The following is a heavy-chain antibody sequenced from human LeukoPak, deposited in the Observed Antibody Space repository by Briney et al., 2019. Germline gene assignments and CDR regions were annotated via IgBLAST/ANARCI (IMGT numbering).Heavy chain of an antibody. CDR1: GFTFSSYG. D-gene: IGHD3-10*01. CDR2: IKKDGSEK. Sequence: GGSLRLSCAASGFTFSSYGMHWVRQAPGKGLEWVANIKKDGSEKDYVDSVKGRFTISRDNAKNSLYLQMNSLRAEDTAVYYCARVESRGSGTSRPPYYFYYMDVWGKGTTVTISS. J-gene: IGHJ6*03. CDR3: ARVESRGSGTSRPPYYFYYMDV. V-gene: IGHV3-7*01.